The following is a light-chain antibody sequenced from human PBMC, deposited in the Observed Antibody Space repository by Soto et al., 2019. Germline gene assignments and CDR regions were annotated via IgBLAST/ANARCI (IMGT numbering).Light chain of an antibody. CDR3: QHYNSYPGT. CDR1: QSISSW. CDR2: DAS. Sequence: IQMDNKRSTLSPSVGERVTITCRASQSISSWLAWYQQKPGKAPKLLIYDASSLESGVPSRFSGSGSGTEFPLTISSLQPDDFATYYCQHYNSYPGTFAQGTKVDIK. V-gene: IGKV1-5*01. J-gene: IGKJ1*01.